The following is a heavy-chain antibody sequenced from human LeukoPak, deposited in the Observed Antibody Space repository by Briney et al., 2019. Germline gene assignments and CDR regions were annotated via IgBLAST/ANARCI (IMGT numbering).Heavy chain of an antibody. CDR2: ISAYNGNT. CDR1: GYTFTSYG. CDR3: ASRAARDYYDSSGYYSYYYGMDV. D-gene: IGHD3-22*01. V-gene: IGHV1-18*01. J-gene: IGHJ6*02. Sequence: GASVKVSCKASGYTFTSYGISWVRQAPGQGLEWMGWISAYNGNTNYAQKLQGRVTMTTDTSTSTAYMELRSLRSDDTAVYYCASRAARDYYDSSGYYSYYYGMDVWGQGTTVTVSS.